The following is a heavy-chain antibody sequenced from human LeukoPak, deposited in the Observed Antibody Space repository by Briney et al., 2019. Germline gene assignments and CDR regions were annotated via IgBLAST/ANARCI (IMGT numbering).Heavy chain of an antibody. D-gene: IGHD6-13*01. CDR1: GGTFSSYA. Sequence: ASVKVSCKASGGTFSSYAISWVRQAPGQGLEWMGGIIPIFGTANYAQKFQGRVTITADESTSTAYMELSSLRSEDTAVYYCAREQQRGTSLSHRNEFDYWGQGTLVTVSS. CDR3: AREQQRGTSLSHRNEFDY. V-gene: IGHV1-69*13. J-gene: IGHJ4*02. CDR2: IIPIFGTA.